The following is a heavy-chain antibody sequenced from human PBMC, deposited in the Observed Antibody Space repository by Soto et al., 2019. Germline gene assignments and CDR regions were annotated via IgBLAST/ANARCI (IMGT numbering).Heavy chain of an antibody. J-gene: IGHJ5*02. D-gene: IGHD6-19*01. CDR2: LYYSGIT. Sequence: SETLSLTCTFSVGSISSSSYYWGWIRQPPGKGLEWIGSLYYSGITYYNPSLKSRVTISVDTSKNQFSLKLSSVTAADTAVYYCARQKGQWLAKPKKNNWFDPWGQGTLVTSP. CDR3: ARQKGQWLAKPKKNNWFDP. V-gene: IGHV4-39*01. CDR1: VGSISSSSYY.